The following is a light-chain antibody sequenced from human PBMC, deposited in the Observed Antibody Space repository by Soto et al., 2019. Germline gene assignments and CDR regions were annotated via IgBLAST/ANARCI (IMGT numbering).Light chain of an antibody. V-gene: IGKV1-8*01. CDR2: AAS. CDR1: QGISSY. CDR3: KHYYSYPPP. Sequence: AIRMTQSPSSLSASTGDRVTITCRASQGISSYLAWYQQKPGKAPKLLIYAASTLQSGVPSRFSGSGSGTDFTLTISCLQSEDFATYSSKHYYSYPPPFGQGTRPEIK. J-gene: IGKJ5*01.